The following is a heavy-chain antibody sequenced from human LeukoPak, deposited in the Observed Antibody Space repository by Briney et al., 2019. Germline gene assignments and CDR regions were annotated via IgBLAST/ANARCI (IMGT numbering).Heavy chain of an antibody. V-gene: IGHV4-39*01. J-gene: IGHJ6*03. CDR1: GGSISSSSYF. Sequence: SETLSLTCSVSGGSISSSSYFWGWIRQPPGKGLEWIGNIYYSGSTYYNPSLKSRVTISVDMSKKQFSLKLSSVTAADTAVYYCVRKWYMRRIFYFYMDVWGIGTTVTVSS. CDR3: VRKWYMRRIFYFYMDV. CDR2: IYYSGST. D-gene: IGHD2/OR15-2a*01.